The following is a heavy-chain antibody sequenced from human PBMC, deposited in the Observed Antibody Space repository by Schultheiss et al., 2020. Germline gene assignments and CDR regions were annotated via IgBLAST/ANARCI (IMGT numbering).Heavy chain of an antibody. Sequence: GESLKISCAASGFTFRSYAMQWVRQAPGKGLEWVAVIAYDGSSKYYADSVKGRFTISRDNAKNTLSLQMNSLRAEDTAVYYCARTGSTTTSYYYGMDVWGQGTTVTVSS. CDR2: IAYDGSSK. CDR3: ARTGSTTTSYYYGMDV. CDR1: GFTFRSYA. D-gene: IGHD4-11*01. J-gene: IGHJ6*02. V-gene: IGHV3-30-3*01.